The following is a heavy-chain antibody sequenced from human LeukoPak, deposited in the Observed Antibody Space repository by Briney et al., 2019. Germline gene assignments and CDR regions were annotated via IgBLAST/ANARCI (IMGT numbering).Heavy chain of an antibody. CDR2: ISSSGSTI. D-gene: IGHD3-10*01. CDR3: ARDRYYGSGSYYKY. Sequence: GGSLRLSCAASGFTFSSYEMNWVRQAPGKGLEWVSYISSSGSTIYYADSVKGRFTISRDNAKNSLYLQMNSLRAEDTAVYYCARDRYYGSGSYYKYWGQGTLVTVSP. CDR1: GFTFSSYE. V-gene: IGHV3-48*03. J-gene: IGHJ4*02.